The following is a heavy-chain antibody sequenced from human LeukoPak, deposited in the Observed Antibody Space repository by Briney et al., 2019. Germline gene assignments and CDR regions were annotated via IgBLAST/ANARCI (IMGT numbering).Heavy chain of an antibody. CDR1: GFTFSSYS. J-gene: IGHJ4*02. CDR3: ARDRELTV. D-gene: IGHD1-26*01. V-gene: IGHV3-21*01. CDR2: ISSSSSYI. Sequence: GRSLRLSCAASGFTFSSYSMNWVRQAPGKGLEWVSSISSSSSYIYYADSVKGRFTISRDNVKNSLYLQMNSLRAEDTAVYLCARDRELTVWGQGTLVTVSS.